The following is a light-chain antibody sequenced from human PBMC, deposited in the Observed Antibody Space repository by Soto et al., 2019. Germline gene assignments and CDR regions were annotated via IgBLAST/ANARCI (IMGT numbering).Light chain of an antibody. CDR2: EVS. Sequence: QSVLTQPPSASGSPGQSVTISCTGTSSDVGGYNYVSWYQRHPGKAPKLMIYEVSKRPSGVPDRFSGSKSGNTASLTVSGLQAEDEADYYCSSNAGSNNCPVVFGGGTKLTVL. CDR1: SSDVGGYNY. CDR3: SSNAGSNNCPVV. V-gene: IGLV2-8*01. J-gene: IGLJ2*01.